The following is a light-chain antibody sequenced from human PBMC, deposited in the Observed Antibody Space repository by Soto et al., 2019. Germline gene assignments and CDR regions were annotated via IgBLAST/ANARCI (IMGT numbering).Light chain of an antibody. Sequence: EIVLTQSPGTLSLSPGERATLSCRASQSVRSKVAWYQQKPGQAPRLLIYDASNRATGIPARFSGSGSGTDFTLTINSLEPEDSAVYYCQQRSNWPSITFGQGTRLEIK. CDR3: QQRSNWPSIT. J-gene: IGKJ5*01. CDR1: QSVRSK. V-gene: IGKV3-11*01. CDR2: DAS.